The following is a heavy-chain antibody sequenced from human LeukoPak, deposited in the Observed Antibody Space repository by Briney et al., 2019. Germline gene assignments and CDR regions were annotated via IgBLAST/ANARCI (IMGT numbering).Heavy chain of an antibody. Sequence: VESLKISCKGSGYSFTSYWISWVRQMPGKGLEWLGIIYPGDSDTRYSPSFQGQVTISADKSMSTAYLQWSSLKASDTAMYYCARPASSYDSSGSYGYWGQGTLVTVSS. CDR3: ARPASSYDSSGSYGY. J-gene: IGHJ4*02. V-gene: IGHV5-51*01. CDR1: GYSFTSYW. D-gene: IGHD3-22*01. CDR2: IYPGDSDT.